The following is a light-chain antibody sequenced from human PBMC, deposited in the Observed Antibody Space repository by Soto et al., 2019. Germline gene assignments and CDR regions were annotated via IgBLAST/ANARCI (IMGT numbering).Light chain of an antibody. CDR2: DVS. Sequence: QSALTQPRSVSGSPGQSVTISCTGSSSDVGGYNYVSWYQHHPGKAPKVVIYDVSQRPSGVPDRFSGSKSGNTASLTISGLQAEDEADYYCCSYAGSYNFVFGSGPKLTVL. CDR3: CSYAGSYNFV. V-gene: IGLV2-11*01. CDR1: SSDVGGYNY. J-gene: IGLJ1*01.